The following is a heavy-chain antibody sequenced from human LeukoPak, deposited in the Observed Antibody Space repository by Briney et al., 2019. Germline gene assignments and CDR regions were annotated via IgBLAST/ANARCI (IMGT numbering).Heavy chain of an antibody. CDR2: ISYDGTNK. J-gene: IGHJ3*02. Sequence: GGSLRLSCAASGCTFSNYAMHWVRQAPGKGLEWVAVISYDGTNKYYADSVKGRFTISRDNSKNTMYLQMNSLRAEDTAMYYCARAPMSYDSSGFGGAFDIWGQGTMVTVSS. CDR1: GCTFSNYA. D-gene: IGHD3-22*01. V-gene: IGHV3-30-3*01. CDR3: ARAPMSYDSSGFGGAFDI.